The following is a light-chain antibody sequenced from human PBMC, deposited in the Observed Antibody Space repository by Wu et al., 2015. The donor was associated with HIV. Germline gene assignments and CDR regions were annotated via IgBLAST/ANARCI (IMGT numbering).Light chain of an antibody. Sequence: SVSSTVPSWYQXKPGLXPGSSFMMHLAGPLASQTGFSGSASGTDFTLTISRLEPEDFAVYYCQQYGGSTLWTFGQGTKVEIK. CDR1: SVSSTV. CDR3: QQYGGSTLWT. CDR2: MHL. J-gene: IGKJ1*01. V-gene: IGKV3D-20*01.